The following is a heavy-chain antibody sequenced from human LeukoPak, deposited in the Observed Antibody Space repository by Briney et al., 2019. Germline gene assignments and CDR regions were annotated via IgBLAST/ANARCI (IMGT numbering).Heavy chain of an antibody. V-gene: IGHV3-15*01. Sequence: PGGSLRLSCAVSGFTFRVALVSWVRQAPGKGLVWVGRIKRTTDGGTTDYAAPVKGRFTISRDDPKITLFLQMNSLKTEDTAVYYCTTGPYNWNDWGQGTLVAVSS. CDR3: TTGPYNWND. CDR2: IKRTTDGGTT. CDR1: GFTFRVAL. D-gene: IGHD1-1*01. J-gene: IGHJ1*01.